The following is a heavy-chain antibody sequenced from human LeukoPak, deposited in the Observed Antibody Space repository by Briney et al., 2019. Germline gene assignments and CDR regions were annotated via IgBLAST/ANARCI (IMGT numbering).Heavy chain of an antibody. J-gene: IGHJ4*02. V-gene: IGHV3-30*02. CDR3: AVGTYYYDSSGYAHDY. CDR2: IRYDGSNK. CDR1: GFTFSSYG. Sequence: PGGSLRLSCAASGFTFSSYGMHWVRQAPGKGLEWVAFIRYDGSNKYYADSVKGRFTISRDNSKNTLYLQMNSLRAEDTAVYYCAVGTYYYDSSGYAHDYWGQGTLVTVSS. D-gene: IGHD3-22*01.